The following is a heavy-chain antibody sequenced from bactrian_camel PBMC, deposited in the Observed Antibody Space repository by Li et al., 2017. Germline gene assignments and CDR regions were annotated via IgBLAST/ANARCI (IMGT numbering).Heavy chain of an antibody. Sequence: DVQLVESGGGLVEPGGSLRLSCALSASGFTVSSSYMSWVRQASGKGLEWVSTMQSDGDGSNTYYADSVKGRFTISRDKAENTVYLQMNDLKTEDTATYYCGVLTIHSDYDLSSCESTVGYWGQGTQVTVS. D-gene: IGHD4*01. CDR1: GFTVSSSY. J-gene: IGHJ6*01. V-gene: IGHV3S40*01. CDR2: MQSDGDGSNT. CDR3: GVLTIHSDYDLSSCESTVGY.